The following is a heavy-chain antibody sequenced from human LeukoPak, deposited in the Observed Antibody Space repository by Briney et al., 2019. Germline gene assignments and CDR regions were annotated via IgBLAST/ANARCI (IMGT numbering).Heavy chain of an antibody. CDR2: ISAYNGNT. Sequence: ASVTVSCKASGYTFTSYGISWVRQAPGQGLEWMGWISAYNGNTNNAQKLQGRVTMTTDTSTSTAYMELRSLRSDDTAVYYCARDLVPHKSNRAVAGTRNGPWFDPWGQGTLVTVSS. CDR3: ARDLVPHKSNRAVAGTRNGPWFDP. D-gene: IGHD6-19*01. V-gene: IGHV1-18*01. CDR1: GYTFTSYG. J-gene: IGHJ5*02.